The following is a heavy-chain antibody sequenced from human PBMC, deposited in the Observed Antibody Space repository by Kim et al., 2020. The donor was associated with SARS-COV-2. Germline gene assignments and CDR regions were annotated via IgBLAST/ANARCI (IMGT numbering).Heavy chain of an antibody. CDR2: GSNK. J-gene: IGHJ3*02. V-gene: IGHV3-30*02. D-gene: IGHD6-19*01. Sequence: GSNKYDADSVKGRFTISRDNSKNTLYLQMNSLRAEDTAVYYCANGWAFDIWGQGTMVTVSS. CDR3: ANGWAFDI.